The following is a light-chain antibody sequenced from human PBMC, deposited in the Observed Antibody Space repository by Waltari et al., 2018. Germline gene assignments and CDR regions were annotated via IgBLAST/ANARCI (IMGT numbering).Light chain of an antibody. CDR3: QQSSRWPRT. Sequence: EIVLTQSPATLSLSPGERATLSCRARQSIRNYLGWYQQRVGQPPRLLIYDASNRATGIPARFSGSGSGTDFTLTISSLEPEDFAVYYCQQSSRWPRTFGGGTKVEIK. CDR1: QSIRNY. V-gene: IGKV3-11*01. J-gene: IGKJ4*01. CDR2: DAS.